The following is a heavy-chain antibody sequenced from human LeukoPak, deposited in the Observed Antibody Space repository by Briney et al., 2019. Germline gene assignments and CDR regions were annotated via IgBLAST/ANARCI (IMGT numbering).Heavy chain of an antibody. V-gene: IGHV1-24*01. Sequence: PVASVKVSCKVSGYTLTELSMSWVRQAPGKGLEWMGGFNPGDGETIYAETVQGRFTMTGDTSTDTAYMELSSLRSEDTAVYYCATLGYCTSTSCYGDWNYVGWFYPSGQRTLVTASS. CDR1: GYTLTELS. CDR3: ATLGYCTSTSCYGDWNYVGWFYP. CDR2: FNPGDGET. J-gene: IGHJ5*02. D-gene: IGHD2-2*01.